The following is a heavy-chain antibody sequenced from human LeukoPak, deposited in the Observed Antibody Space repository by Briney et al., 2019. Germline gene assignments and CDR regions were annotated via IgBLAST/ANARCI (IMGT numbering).Heavy chain of an antibody. CDR3: AREYSTGFDP. V-gene: IGHV3-74*01. Sequence: TGGSLRLSCAASGFTFSRYWMHWVRQGPGKGLVWVSRINSDGSSTSYADSVKGRFTISRDNAKNTLYLQMNSLRAEDTAVCYCAREYSTGFDPWGQGTLVTVSS. D-gene: IGHD2-15*01. CDR2: INSDGSST. CDR1: GFTFSRYW. J-gene: IGHJ5*02.